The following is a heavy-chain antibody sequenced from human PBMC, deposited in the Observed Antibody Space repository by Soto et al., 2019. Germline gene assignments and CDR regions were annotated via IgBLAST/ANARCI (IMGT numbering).Heavy chain of an antibody. V-gene: IGHV3-48*02. CDR1: GFTFSSYS. Sequence: LRLSCAASGFTFSSYSMNWVRQAPGKGLEWVSYISSSSSTIYYADSVKGRFTISRDNAKNSLYLQMNSLRDEDTAVYYCARFYYYYYGMDVWGQGTTVTVSS. CDR2: ISSSSSTI. J-gene: IGHJ6*02. CDR3: ARFYYYYYGMDV.